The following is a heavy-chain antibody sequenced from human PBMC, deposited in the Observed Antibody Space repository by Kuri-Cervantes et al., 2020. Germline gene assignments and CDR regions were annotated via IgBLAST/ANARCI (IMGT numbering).Heavy chain of an antibody. Sequence: SETLSLTCTVSGGSISSGDYYWSWIRQPPGKGLEWIGYIYYSGSTYYNPSLKSRVTISVDTSKNQFPLKLSSVTAADTAVYYCARSQYFDWLSPFDYWGQGTLVTVSS. D-gene: IGHD3-9*01. CDR2: IYYSGST. V-gene: IGHV4-30-4*01. J-gene: IGHJ4*02. CDR1: GGSISSGDYY. CDR3: ARSQYFDWLSPFDY.